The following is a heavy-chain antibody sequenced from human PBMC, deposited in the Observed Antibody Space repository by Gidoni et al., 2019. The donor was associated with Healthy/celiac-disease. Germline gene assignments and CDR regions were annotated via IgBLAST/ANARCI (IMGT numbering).Heavy chain of an antibody. CDR3: ARDAGSEGEYYFDY. D-gene: IGHD3-10*01. J-gene: IGHJ4*02. Sequence: QVQLVESGGGVVQPGRSLRLSCAASGFTFSSYGMHWVRQAPGKGLEWVAVIWYDGSNKYYADSVKGRFTISRDNSKNTLYLQMNSLRAEDTAVYYCARDAGSEGEYYFDYWGQGTLVTVSS. CDR2: IWYDGSNK. V-gene: IGHV3-33*01. CDR1: GFTFSSYG.